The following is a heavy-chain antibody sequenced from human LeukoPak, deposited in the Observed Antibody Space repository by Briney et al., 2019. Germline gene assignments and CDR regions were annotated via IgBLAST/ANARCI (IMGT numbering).Heavy chain of an antibody. V-gene: IGHV4-4*02. J-gene: IGHJ6*01. Sequence: SGTLSLTCAVSGGSSSSSNWWNWVRQPPGKGLEWIGEIDHSGRTNYNPSLKSRVTISVDKSKNQISLRLSSVTAADTAVYYCASKEYYYYGMDVWGQGTTVTVSS. CDR1: GGSSSSSNW. CDR2: IDHSGRT. CDR3: ASKEYYYYGMDV.